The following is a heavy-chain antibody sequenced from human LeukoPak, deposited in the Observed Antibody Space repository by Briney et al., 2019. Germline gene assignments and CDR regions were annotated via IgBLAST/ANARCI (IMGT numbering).Heavy chain of an antibody. CDR1: GGSISSSTYY. Sequence: SGTLSLTCTVSGGSISSSTYYWGWIRQPPGKGLEWIGSIYSVTTSYNPSLKSRVTISVDTSKNQFSLKLTSVTAADTAVYYCARHFGSSSVSPYDYWGQGTLLTVSS. CDR3: ARHFGSSSVSPYDY. D-gene: IGHD6-6*01. V-gene: IGHV4-39*01. CDR2: IYSVTT. J-gene: IGHJ4*02.